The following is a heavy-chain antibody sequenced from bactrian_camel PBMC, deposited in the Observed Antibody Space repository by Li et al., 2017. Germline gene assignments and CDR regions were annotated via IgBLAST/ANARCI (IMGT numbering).Heavy chain of an antibody. CDR1: GSGYRRYC. CDR2: LDSIHRA. Sequence: VQLVESGGGSVKAGGSLRLSCDVAGSGSGYRRYCMAWFRQAPEMEREAVAFLDSIHRATYADSVKGRFTISRDNAKNTLYLQLNSLTREDSAMYYCTRDTQWVGYHEFAEYWGQGTQVTVS. D-gene: IGHD5*01. CDR3: TRDTQWVGYHEFAEY. J-gene: IGHJ4*01. V-gene: IGHV3S67*01.